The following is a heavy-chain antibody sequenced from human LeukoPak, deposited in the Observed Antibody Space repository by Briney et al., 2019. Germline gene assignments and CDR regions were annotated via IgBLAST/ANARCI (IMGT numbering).Heavy chain of an antibody. CDR1: GFTFSSYA. CDR2: ISYDGSNK. D-gene: IGHD1-26*01. V-gene: IGHV3-30-3*01. J-gene: IGHJ4*02. CDR3: ARAGRGSYFEYYFDY. Sequence: PGGSLRLSCVASGFTFSSYAMHWVRQAPGKGLEWVAVISYDGSNKYYADSVKGRFTISRDNSKNTLYLQMNSLRAEDTAVYYCARAGRGSYFEYYFDYWGQGTLVTVSS.